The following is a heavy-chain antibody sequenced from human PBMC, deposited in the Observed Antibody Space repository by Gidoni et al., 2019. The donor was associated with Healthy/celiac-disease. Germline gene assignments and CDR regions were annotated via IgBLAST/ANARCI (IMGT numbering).Heavy chain of an antibody. CDR2: ISAYNGNT. CDR1: GYTFTSYG. D-gene: IGHD3-22*01. V-gene: IGHV1-18*04. Sequence: QVQLVPSGAEVKKPGASVKVSCKAAGYTFTSYGISWVRQAPGQGLEWMGWISAYNGNTNYAQKRQGRVTMTTETSTSTAYMELRSLRSDDTAVYYCARDWSHYDSSGYDDWFDPWGQGTLVTVSS. CDR3: ARDWSHYDSSGYDDWFDP. J-gene: IGHJ5*02.